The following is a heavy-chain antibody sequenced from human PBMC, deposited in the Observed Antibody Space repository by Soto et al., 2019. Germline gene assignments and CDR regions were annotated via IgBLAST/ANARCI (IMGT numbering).Heavy chain of an antibody. CDR3: AREGYDILTGYYSWFDP. CDR2: IKQDGSEK. J-gene: IGHJ5*02. D-gene: IGHD3-9*01. V-gene: IGHV3-7*01. Sequence: GGSLRLSCAASGFTFSSYWMSWVRQAPGKGLEWVANIKQDGSEKYYVDSVKGRFTISRDNAKNPLYLQMNSLRAEDTAVYYCAREGYDILTGYYSWFDPWGQGTLVTVSS. CDR1: GFTFSSYW.